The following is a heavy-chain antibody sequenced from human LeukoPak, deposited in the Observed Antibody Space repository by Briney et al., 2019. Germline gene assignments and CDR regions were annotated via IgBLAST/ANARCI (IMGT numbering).Heavy chain of an antibody. V-gene: IGHV4-39*01. Sequence: NPSETLSLTCTVSGGSISGSSYYWGWIRQPPGKGLEWIGSIYYSGNTYYNPSLKSRVTISVDTSKNQFSLRLSSVTAADTAMYYCVTTGSWGQGTLVTVSS. D-gene: IGHD3-10*01. CDR2: IYYSGNT. CDR1: GGSISGSSYY. CDR3: VTTGS. J-gene: IGHJ1*01.